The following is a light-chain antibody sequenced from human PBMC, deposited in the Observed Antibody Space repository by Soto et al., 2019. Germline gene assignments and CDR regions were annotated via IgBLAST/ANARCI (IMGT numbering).Light chain of an antibody. J-gene: IGLJ2*01. Sequence: QAVVTQPASVSGSPGQSITISCTGTSSDVGAYNYVSWYQQHPGKAPKLMIYEVNNRPSGVSSRFSGSKSGNTASLTISGLQAEDEADYYCSSYPLGTLLFGGGTKLTVL. CDR3: SSYPLGTLL. CDR2: EVN. CDR1: SSDVGAYNY. V-gene: IGLV2-14*03.